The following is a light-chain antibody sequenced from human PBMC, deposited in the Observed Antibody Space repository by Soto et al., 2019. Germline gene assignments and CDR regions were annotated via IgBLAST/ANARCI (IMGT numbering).Light chain of an antibody. V-gene: IGLV2-14*01. CDR2: EVT. Sequence: QSALTQPASVSGSPGQSISISCTGTSSDVGIYDYVSWYQHHPGKAPKLMVYEVTNRPSGVSNRFSGSKSGNTASLTISGLQAEDEADYYCSSLSRDSTPLVFGGGTKVTVL. J-gene: IGLJ2*01. CDR3: SSLSRDSTPLV. CDR1: SSDVGIYDY.